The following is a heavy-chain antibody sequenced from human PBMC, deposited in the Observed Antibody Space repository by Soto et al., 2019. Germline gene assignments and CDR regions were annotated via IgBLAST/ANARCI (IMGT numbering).Heavy chain of an antibody. CDR1: GFTFSSYV. CDR2: ISGSGGST. Sequence: EVQLLESGGGLVQPGGSLRLSCAASGFTFSSYVMSWVRQAPGKGLEWVSAISGSGGSTYYADSVKGRFTISRDNSKNTLSLQMNSLRAEGTAVYYCAKDFGTSYYGSGDDAFDIWGQGTMVTVSS. D-gene: IGHD3-10*01. J-gene: IGHJ3*02. V-gene: IGHV3-23*01. CDR3: AKDFGTSYYGSGDDAFDI.